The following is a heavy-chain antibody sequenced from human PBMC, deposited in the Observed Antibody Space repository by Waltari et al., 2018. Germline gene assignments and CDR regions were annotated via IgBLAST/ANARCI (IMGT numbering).Heavy chain of an antibody. CDR2: LPYHGHNR. D-gene: IGHD3-22*01. V-gene: IGHV3-30*02. CDR1: GFTLNTFG. Sequence: QVQLVESGGGVVQPGGSLRLSCVASGFTLNTFGILWVRQAPGKGLEWVAYLPYHGHNRYYADSVKGRFTISRDNSMTTVFLQMNSLRAEDTAIYYCAKDLAFYYDRSRLYEYYFDYWGQGTLVTVSS. CDR3: AKDLAFYYDRSRLYEYYFDY. J-gene: IGHJ4*02.